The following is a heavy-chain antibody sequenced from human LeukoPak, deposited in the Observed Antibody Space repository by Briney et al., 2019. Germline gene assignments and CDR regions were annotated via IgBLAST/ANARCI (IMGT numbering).Heavy chain of an antibody. Sequence: GASVKVSCKASGYTFTSYYMHWVRQAPGQGLEWMGIINPSGGSTSYAQKFQGRVTMTRDTSTSTVYMELSSLRSEDTAVYYCARDELRFLEWPLNHYYYYGMDVWGQGTTVTVSS. CDR2: INPSGGST. D-gene: IGHD3-3*01. J-gene: IGHJ6*02. V-gene: IGHV1-46*01. CDR1: GYTFTSYY. CDR3: ARDELRFLEWPLNHYYYYGMDV.